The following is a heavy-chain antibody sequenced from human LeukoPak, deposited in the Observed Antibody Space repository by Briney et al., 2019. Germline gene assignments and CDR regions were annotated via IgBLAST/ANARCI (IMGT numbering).Heavy chain of an antibody. V-gene: IGHV1-2*04. CDR3: ARGTGGDSYYFDY. D-gene: IGHD4-17*01. J-gene: IGHJ4*02. CDR1: GYTFTGYY. CDR2: INPNSGGI. Sequence: ASVKVSCKASGYTFTGYYMHWVRQAPGQGLEWMGWINPNSGGINYAQKFQGWVTMTRDTSISTAYMELSRLRSDDTAVYYCARGTGGDSYYFDYWGQGTLVTVSS.